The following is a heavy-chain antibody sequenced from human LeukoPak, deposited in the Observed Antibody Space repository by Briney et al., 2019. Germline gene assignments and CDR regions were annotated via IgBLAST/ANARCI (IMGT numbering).Heavy chain of an antibody. CDR1: GYIFRNYW. Sequence: GESLQISCKGSGYIFRNYWIVWVRHMPEKGLEWMGIIYPGDSDNRYRPSLQAQVTISARQYISTAYLQWISLRASDTSMYYCARRRYHGSSGYFPFDYWGQGTLVTVSS. V-gene: IGHV5-51*01. J-gene: IGHJ4*02. CDR2: IYPGDSDN. CDR3: ARRRYHGSSGYFPFDY. D-gene: IGHD3-22*01.